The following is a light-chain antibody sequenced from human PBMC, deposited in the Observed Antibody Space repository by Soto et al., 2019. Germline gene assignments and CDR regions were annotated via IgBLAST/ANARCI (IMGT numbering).Light chain of an antibody. V-gene: IGKV3-11*01. CDR2: DAS. CDR3: QQRSNWLT. Sequence: ETVMTQSPATLSVSPGERATLSCRASQSVSSNLAWYQQKPGQAPRLLIYDASNRATGIPARFSGSGSGTDFTLTISSLEPEDFAVYYCQQRSNWLTFGGGTKVDIK. J-gene: IGKJ4*01. CDR1: QSVSSN.